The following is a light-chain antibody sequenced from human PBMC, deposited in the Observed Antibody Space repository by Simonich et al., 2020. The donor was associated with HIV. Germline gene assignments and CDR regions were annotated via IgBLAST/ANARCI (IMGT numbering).Light chain of an antibody. Sequence: QSVLTQPPSVSAAPGQKVTISCSGSSSNIRHNFLSWYQQIPGTSPKLLIYDNNKRPTGIPDRFSGSKSGTSATLGITGLQTGDEADYYCCSYAGSSPVVFGGGTKLTVL. CDR3: CSYAGSSPVV. CDR1: SSNIRHNF. V-gene: IGLV1-51*01. J-gene: IGLJ2*01. CDR2: DNN.